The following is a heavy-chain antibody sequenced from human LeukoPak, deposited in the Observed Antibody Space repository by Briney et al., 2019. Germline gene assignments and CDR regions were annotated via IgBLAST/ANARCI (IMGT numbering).Heavy chain of an antibody. CDR3: ASGIAAAGSYYYYGMDV. CDR1: GGSISSYY. D-gene: IGHD6-13*01. CDR2: IYTSGST. V-gene: IGHV4-4*09. Sequence: ASETLSLTCTVSGGSISSYYWSWIRQPPGKGLEWIGYIYTSGSTNYNPSLKSRVTISVDTSKNQFSLKLSSVTAADTAVYYCASGIAAAGSYYYYGMDVWGQGTTVTVSS. J-gene: IGHJ6*02.